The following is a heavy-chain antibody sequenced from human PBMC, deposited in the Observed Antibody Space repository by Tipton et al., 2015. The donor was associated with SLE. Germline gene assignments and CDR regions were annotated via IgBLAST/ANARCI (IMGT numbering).Heavy chain of an antibody. CDR3: ARAGTGTSWGAFDI. D-gene: IGHD1-7*01. V-gene: IGHV4-39*07. CDR1: GASISSGTYY. Sequence: LRLSCSVSGASISSGTYYWGWIRQSPGKGLEWIGSIYYSGSTFYNPSLKSRVSISIDTSKSQFSLKLNSVTAADTAVYYCARAGTGTSWGAFDIWGQGTMVPVSS. CDR2: IYYSGST. J-gene: IGHJ3*02.